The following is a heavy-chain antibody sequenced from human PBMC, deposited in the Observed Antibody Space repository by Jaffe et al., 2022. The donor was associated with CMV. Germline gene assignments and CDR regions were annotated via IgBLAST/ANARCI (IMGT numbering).Heavy chain of an antibody. D-gene: IGHD3-16*01. CDR3: SRAWGRLSPSEF. CDR2: ITPSTGDT. Sequence: QVQLVQSGAEVEKPGASVKLSCKASGFTFSNYYIHWVRQAPGQGLEWMGVITPSTGDTGFAQKFQGRVSMTSNSSATTVYMELSSLRSEDTAIYYCSRAWGRLSPSEFWGHGTLVTVSS. V-gene: IGHV1-46*01. CDR1: GFTFSNYY. J-gene: IGHJ4*01.